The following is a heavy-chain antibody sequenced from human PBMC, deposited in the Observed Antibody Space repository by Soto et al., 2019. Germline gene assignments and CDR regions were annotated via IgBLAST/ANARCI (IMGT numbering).Heavy chain of an antibody. V-gene: IGHV3-30-3*01. D-gene: IGHD6-13*01. CDR1: GFTFSSYA. CDR3: ARDSSSL. Sequence: PGGSLRLSCAASGFTFSSYAMHWVRQAPGKGLEWVAVISYDGSNKYYADSVKGRFTISRDNSKNTLYLQMNSLRAEDTAVYYCARDSSSLWGQGTTVTVSS. J-gene: IGHJ6*02. CDR2: ISYDGSNK.